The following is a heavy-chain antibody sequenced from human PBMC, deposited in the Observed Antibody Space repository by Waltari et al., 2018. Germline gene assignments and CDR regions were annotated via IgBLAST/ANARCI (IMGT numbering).Heavy chain of an antibody. D-gene: IGHD6-19*01. J-gene: IGHJ4*02. CDR1: GGSTTPYY. Sequence: QVQLQEWGPGRVRPWETRSPTGTVSGGSTTPYYWTWIRQPPGRGLEWIGYMFYNGSPNYNPSLKSRVTISIDTSKNQVSLNLSSVTAADTAIYYCARDTIAVGYFDLWGQGTLVTVSS. CDR2: MFYNGSP. CDR3: ARDTIAVGYFDL. V-gene: IGHV4-59*01.